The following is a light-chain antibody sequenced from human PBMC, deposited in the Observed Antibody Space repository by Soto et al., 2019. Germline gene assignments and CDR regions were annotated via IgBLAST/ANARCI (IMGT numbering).Light chain of an antibody. Sequence: QSALIQPASVSGSPGQSITISCTGTSSDVGGYNYVSWYQQHPGKAPKLMIYEVSNRPSGVSNRFSGSKSGNTASLTISGLQAEDEADYYCSSYTSSSVVFGGGTKVTVL. V-gene: IGLV2-14*01. CDR1: SSDVGGYNY. J-gene: IGLJ2*01. CDR3: SSYTSSSVV. CDR2: EVS.